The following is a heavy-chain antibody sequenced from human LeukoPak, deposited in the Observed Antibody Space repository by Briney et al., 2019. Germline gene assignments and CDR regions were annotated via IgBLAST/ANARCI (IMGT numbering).Heavy chain of an antibody. D-gene: IGHD6-19*01. V-gene: IGHV1-69*04. J-gene: IGHJ4*02. CDR2: IIPILGIA. CDR1: GGTFSSYA. CDR3: ARDEYSSGWPFDY. Sequence: GASVKVSCKASGGTFSSYAISWVRQAPGQGLEWMGRIIPILGIANHAQKFQGRVTITADKSTSTAYMELSSLRSEDTAVYYCARDEYSSGWPFDYWGQGTLVTVSS.